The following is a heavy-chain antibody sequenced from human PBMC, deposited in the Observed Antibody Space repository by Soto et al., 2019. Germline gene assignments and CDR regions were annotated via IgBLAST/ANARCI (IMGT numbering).Heavy chain of an antibody. CDR1: GYTLTELS. V-gene: IGHV1-24*01. J-gene: IGHJ3*02. Sequence: ASVKVSCEVSGYTLTELSMHWVRQAPGKGLEWMGGFDPEDGETIYAQKFQGRVTMTEDTSTDTAYMELSSLRSEDTAVYYCATDHRALDAFDIWGQGTMVTVSS. CDR3: ATDHRALDAFDI. CDR2: FDPEDGET.